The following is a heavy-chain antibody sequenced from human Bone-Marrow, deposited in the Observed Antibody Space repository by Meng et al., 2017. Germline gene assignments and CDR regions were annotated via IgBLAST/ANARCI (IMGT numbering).Heavy chain of an antibody. V-gene: IGHV3-15*01. J-gene: IGHJ4*02. Sequence: HLVASGGGLVKLGGSVRLSCVASGFSVTDAWMSWVRQAPGKGLEWVGRINSNRDGGTTDYAATVKGRFTISRDDSKNTLYLQMNSLITEDTGVYFCATGAAAADHWGQGTLVTVSS. D-gene: IGHD6-13*01. CDR2: INSNRDGGTT. CDR3: ATGAAAADH. CDR1: GFSVTDAW.